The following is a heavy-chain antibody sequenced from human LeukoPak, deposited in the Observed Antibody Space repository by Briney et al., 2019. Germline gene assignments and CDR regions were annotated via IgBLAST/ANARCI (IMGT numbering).Heavy chain of an antibody. CDR3: ASVYLYGMDV. V-gene: IGHV1-46*01. D-gene: IGHD2-8*01. Sequence: GASVKVSCKASGYSLTTYYMHWVRQAPGQGLEWMAITNPSGGSTNYAQKFQGRVTMTRDTPTNTVYMELSSLRTEDTAVYYCASVYLYGMDVWGQGTTVTVSS. J-gene: IGHJ6*02. CDR2: TNPSGGST. CDR1: GYSLTTYY.